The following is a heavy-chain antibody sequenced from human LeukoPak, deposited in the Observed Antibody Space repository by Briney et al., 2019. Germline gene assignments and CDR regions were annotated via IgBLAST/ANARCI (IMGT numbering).Heavy chain of an antibody. Sequence: GASVKVSCTASGYTFTDYYMHWVRQAPGQGFEWMGIINPITGRTSYAQEFQGRVTMTRDTSTSTFYMALSSLRSEDTDVYYCARPSGVGATLYYFDQWGQGTLVTVSS. J-gene: IGHJ4*02. CDR2: INPITGRT. CDR3: ARPSGVGATLYYFDQ. V-gene: IGHV1-46*01. D-gene: IGHD1-26*01. CDR1: GYTFTDYY.